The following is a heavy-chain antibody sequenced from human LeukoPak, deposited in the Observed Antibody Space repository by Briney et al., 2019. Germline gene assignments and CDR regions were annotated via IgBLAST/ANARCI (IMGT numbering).Heavy chain of an antibody. J-gene: IGHJ4*02. V-gene: IGHV4-34*01. CDR3: ARGQEGVRGLYFDY. D-gene: IGHD2-2*01. CDR1: GGSFSGYY. Sequence: SETLSLTCAVYGGSFSGYYWSLIRQPPGKGLEWIVEINHSGSTNYNPSLKSRVTISVDTSKNQFSLKLSSVTAADTAVYYCARGQEGVRGLYFDYWGQGTLVTVSS. CDR2: INHSGST.